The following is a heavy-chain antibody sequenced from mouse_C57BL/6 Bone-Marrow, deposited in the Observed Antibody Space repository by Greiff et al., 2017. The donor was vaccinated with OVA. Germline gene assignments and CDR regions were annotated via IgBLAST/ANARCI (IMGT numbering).Heavy chain of an antibody. V-gene: IGHV5-15*01. J-gene: IGHJ3*01. CDR3: ARPSGSSWGFAY. Sequence: EVKLVESGGGLVQPGGSLKLSCSASGFTFSDSGMAWVRQAPRKGPAWVAFISNLAYSIYYADTVTGRFTISRENAKNTLYLEMSSLRSEDTAMYYCARPSGSSWGFAYWGQGTLVTVSA. CDR2: ISNLAYSI. CDR1: GFTFSDSG. D-gene: IGHD1-1*01.